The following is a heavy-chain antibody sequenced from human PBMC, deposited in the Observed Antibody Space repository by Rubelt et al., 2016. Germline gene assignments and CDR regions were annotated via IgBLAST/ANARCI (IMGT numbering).Heavy chain of an antibody. CDR1: GGSFSGYY. CDR2: INHSGST. Sequence: QVQLQQWGAGLLKPSETLSLTCAVYGGSFSGYYWSWIRQPPGKGLEWIGEINHSGSTNYNPSLKSRVTISVDTSKNQVSLKLSSVTAADTAVYYCARGSPGTVAFLGGQGTLVTVSS. CDR3: ARGSPGTVAFL. J-gene: IGHJ4*02. V-gene: IGHV4-34*01. D-gene: IGHD2/OR15-2a*01.